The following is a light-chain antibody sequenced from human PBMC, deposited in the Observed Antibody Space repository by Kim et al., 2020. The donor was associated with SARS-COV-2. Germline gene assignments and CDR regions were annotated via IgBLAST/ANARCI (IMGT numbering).Light chain of an antibody. CDR2: GAS. CDR1: QSVSSN. V-gene: IGKV3-15*01. Sequence: VSPGERATLSCRASQSVSSNLAWYQQKTGQAPRLLIYGASTRATRIPARFSGSGSGAEFTLTISSLQSEEFADYYCQQYNNWAMTFGQGTKVDIK. J-gene: IGKJ1*01. CDR3: QQYNNWAMT.